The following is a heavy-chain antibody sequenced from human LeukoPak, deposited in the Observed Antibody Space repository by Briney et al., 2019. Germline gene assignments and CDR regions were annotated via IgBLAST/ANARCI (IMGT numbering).Heavy chain of an antibody. D-gene: IGHD4-11*01. J-gene: IGHJ4*02. CDR2: IYHSGST. V-gene: IGHV4-30-2*01. CDR1: GGSISSGGYS. Sequence: SETLSLTCAVSGGSISSGGYSWSWIRQPPGKGLEWIGYIYHSGSTYYNPSLKSRVTISVDRSKNQFSLKLSSVTAADTAVCYCALDDDYSNYWGQGTLVTVSS. CDR3: ALDDDYSNY.